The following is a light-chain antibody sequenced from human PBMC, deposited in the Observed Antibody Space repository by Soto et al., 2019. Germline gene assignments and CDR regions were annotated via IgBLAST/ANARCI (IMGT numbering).Light chain of an antibody. J-gene: IGLJ2*01. CDR3: SSYTSSSTLA. CDR2: DVS. V-gene: IGLV2-14*01. CDR1: SSDVGGYNY. Sequence: QSALTQPASVSGSPGQSITISCTGSSSDVGGYNYVSWYQQHPGKAPKLMIYDVSNRPSDISNRFSGSKSGNTASLTISGLQDEDEADYYCSSYTSSSTLAFGGGPKLTVL.